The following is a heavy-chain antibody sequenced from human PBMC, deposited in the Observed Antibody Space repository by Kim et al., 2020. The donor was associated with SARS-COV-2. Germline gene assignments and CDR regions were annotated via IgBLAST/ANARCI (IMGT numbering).Heavy chain of an antibody. CDR3: ARTVRPLDAFDI. Sequence: SETLSLTCTVSGGSISSSSYYWGWIRQPPGKGLEWIGSIYYSGSTYYNPSLKSRVTISVDTSKNQFSLKLSSVTAADTAVYYCARTVRPLDAFDIWGQGTMVTVSS. V-gene: IGHV4-39*07. J-gene: IGHJ3*02. CDR1: GGSISSSSYY. D-gene: IGHD4-17*01. CDR2: IYYSGST.